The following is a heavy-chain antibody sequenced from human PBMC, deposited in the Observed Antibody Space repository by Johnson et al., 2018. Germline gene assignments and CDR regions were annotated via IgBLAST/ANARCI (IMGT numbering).Heavy chain of an antibody. CDR1: GFTFSSYG. V-gene: IGHV3-30*18. CDR3: AKGKRRLGYCSSTSCLNYYYYYGMDV. D-gene: IGHD2-2*01. J-gene: IGHJ6*02. CDR2: ISYDGSNK. Sequence: QVQLVQSGGGVVQPGRSLRLSCAASGFTFSSYGMHWVRQAPGKGLEWVAVISYDGSNKYYADSVKGRLTISRDNSKNPLYLQMNSLRAEDTAVYYCAKGKRRLGYCSSTSCLNYYYYYGMDVWGQGTTVTVSS.